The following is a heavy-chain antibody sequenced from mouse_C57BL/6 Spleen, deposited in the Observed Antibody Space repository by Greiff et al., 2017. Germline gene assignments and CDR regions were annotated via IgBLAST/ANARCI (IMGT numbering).Heavy chain of an antibody. CDR2: IYPGSGST. D-gene: IGHD1-1*01. Sequence: QVQLQQPGAELVKPGASVKMSCKASGYTFTSYWITWVKQRPGQGLEWIGDIYPGSGSTNYNEKFKSKATLTVDTSSSTAYMQLSSLTSEDSAVDYCARGYYYGSSYWYFDVWGTGTTVTVSS. J-gene: IGHJ1*03. CDR3: ARGYYYGSSYWYFDV. CDR1: GYTFTSYW. V-gene: IGHV1-55*01.